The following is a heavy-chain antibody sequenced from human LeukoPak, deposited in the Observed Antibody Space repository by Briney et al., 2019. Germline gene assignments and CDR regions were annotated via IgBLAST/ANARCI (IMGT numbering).Heavy chain of an antibody. D-gene: IGHD2-21*02. Sequence: APVKVSCKASGYTFTRYGISWVRQATGQGVEWMGWINPNSGNTGYAQKFQGRGTMTRNTSISTGDMELSSLRYDDAAVYYCATNSGRGDLGYWVGGILVTVSS. CDR1: GYTFTRYG. V-gene: IGHV1-8*01. CDR3: ATNSGRGDLGY. J-gene: IGHJ4*02. CDR2: INPNSGNT.